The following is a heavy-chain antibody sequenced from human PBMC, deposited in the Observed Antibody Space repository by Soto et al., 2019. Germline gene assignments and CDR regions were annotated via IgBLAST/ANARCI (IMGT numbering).Heavy chain of an antibody. D-gene: IGHD6-13*01. CDR3: ARSYSSSWYGDYFDY. V-gene: IGHV4-61*01. CDR2: IYYSGST. J-gene: IGHJ4*02. CDR1: GGSVSSGSYY. Sequence: SETLSLTCTVSGGSVSSGSYYWSWIRQPPGKGLEWIGYIYYSGSTSYNPSLKSRVTISVDTSKNQFSLKLSSVTAADTAVYYCARSYSSSWYGDYFDYWGQGTLVTVSS.